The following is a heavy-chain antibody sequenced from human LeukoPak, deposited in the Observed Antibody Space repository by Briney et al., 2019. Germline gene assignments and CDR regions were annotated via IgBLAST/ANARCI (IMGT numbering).Heavy chain of an antibody. CDR3: ARGISFFDY. V-gene: IGHV4-59*01. CDR1: GASISSYY. D-gene: IGHD3-3*02. Sequence: SETLSLTCTVSGASISSYYWTWIRQPPGKGLEWIGYIYYSRSTNYNPSLKSRVTISVDTSKNQFSLKLNSVTAADTAVYYCARGISFFDYRGQGALVTVSS. J-gene: IGHJ4*02. CDR2: IYYSRST.